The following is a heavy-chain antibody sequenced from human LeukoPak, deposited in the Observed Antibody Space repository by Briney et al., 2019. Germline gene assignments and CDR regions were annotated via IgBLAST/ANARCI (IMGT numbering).Heavy chain of an antibody. Sequence: SGGALRLSCAASGFTFSSYWMSWVRQAPGKGLEWVANIKQDGSEKYYVDSVKGRFTISRDNAKNSLYLQMNSLRAEDTAVYYCARNPRGGADDYWGQGTLVTVSS. D-gene: IGHD3-16*01. CDR2: IKQDGSEK. V-gene: IGHV3-7*01. J-gene: IGHJ4*02. CDR3: ARNPRGGADDY. CDR1: GFTFSSYW.